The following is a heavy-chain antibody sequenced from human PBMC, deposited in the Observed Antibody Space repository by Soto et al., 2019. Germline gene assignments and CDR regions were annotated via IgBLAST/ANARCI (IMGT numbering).Heavy chain of an antibody. J-gene: IGHJ5*02. CDR1: GNTFTNFG. CDR2: ISRYTDDP. Sequence: QGQLVQSGVEVKKPGASVKVSCSASGNTFTNFGVTWVRQAPGQGLEWMGWISRYTDDPSYAQKIQGRVTMTIDTSTSTAYLDLRSLTSDGTAVYYCARVIPGAEAWFHPWGQGTLVTVSS. CDR3: ARVIPGAEAWFHP. V-gene: IGHV1-18*01. D-gene: IGHD2-2*01.